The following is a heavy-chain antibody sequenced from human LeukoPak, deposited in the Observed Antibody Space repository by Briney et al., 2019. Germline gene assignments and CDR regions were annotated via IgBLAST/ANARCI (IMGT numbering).Heavy chain of an antibody. Sequence: PSETLSLTCAVYGGTSNGYYWSWIRQPPGEGLEWIGEISHSGTTNYNPSLKSRATISVETSKNQFYLKLSSVTAADTAVYYCARTTVTTGYFDYWGQGTLVTVSS. D-gene: IGHD4-17*01. CDR1: GGTSNGYY. V-gene: IGHV4-34*01. CDR3: ARTTVTTGYFDY. J-gene: IGHJ4*02. CDR2: ISHSGTT.